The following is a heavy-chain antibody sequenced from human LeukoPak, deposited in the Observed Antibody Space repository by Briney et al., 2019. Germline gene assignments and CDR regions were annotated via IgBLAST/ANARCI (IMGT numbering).Heavy chain of an antibody. V-gene: IGHV4-4*02. Sequence: SETLSLTCAVSGGTISSSNWWSWVRQPPGKGLEWIGEIYHSGSTNYNPSLKSRVTISVDNSKNQFSLELSSLTAADTAVYYCARDLVEMATAAFDIWGQGTMVTVSS. D-gene: IGHD5-24*01. CDR1: GGTISSSNW. CDR2: IYHSGST. CDR3: ARDLVEMATAAFDI. J-gene: IGHJ3*02.